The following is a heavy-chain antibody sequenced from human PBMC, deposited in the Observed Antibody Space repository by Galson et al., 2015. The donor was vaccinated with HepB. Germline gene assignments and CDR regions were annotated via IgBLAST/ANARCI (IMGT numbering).Heavy chain of an antibody. D-gene: IGHD6-13*01. J-gene: IGHJ4*02. CDR2: IYYGGSA. CDR3: ARRGRQLVQVLTFDY. V-gene: IGHV4-39*01. CDR1: GGSISSSNYY. Sequence: SETLSLTCTVSGGSISSSNYYWGWIRQPPGKGLEWIGNIYYGGSAYYNPSLKSRVTISADTSKNQVSLRLSSVTAADTAVYYCARRGRQLVQVLTFDYRGQGNLVTVSA.